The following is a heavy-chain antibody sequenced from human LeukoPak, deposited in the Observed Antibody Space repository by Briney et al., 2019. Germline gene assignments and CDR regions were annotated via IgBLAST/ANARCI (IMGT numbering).Heavy chain of an antibody. J-gene: IGHJ5*02. Sequence: GGSLILSCAASGFTFSSTGMNWVRQAPGKGLEWVSYISSATSTIYHADSVKGRFTISRDNARNSLYLQMNSLRAEDTAVYYCARDVTYYGGDWFDPWGQGTLVTVSS. D-gene: IGHD4-23*01. CDR3: ARDVTYYGGDWFDP. CDR2: ISSATSTI. V-gene: IGHV3-48*04. CDR1: GFTFSSTG.